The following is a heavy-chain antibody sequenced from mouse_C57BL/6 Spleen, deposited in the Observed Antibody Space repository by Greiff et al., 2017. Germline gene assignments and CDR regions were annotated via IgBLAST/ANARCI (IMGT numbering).Heavy chain of an antibody. D-gene: IGHD1-1*01. Sequence: VQGVESGPELVKPGASVKISCKASGYAFSSSWMNWVKQRPGKGLEWIGRIYPGDGDTNYNGKFKGKATLTADKSSSTAYMQLSSLTSEDSAVYFCAGSLITTVGFDYWGQGTTLTVSS. CDR3: AGSLITTVGFDY. CDR1: GYAFSSSW. V-gene: IGHV1-82*01. CDR2: IYPGDGDT. J-gene: IGHJ2*01.